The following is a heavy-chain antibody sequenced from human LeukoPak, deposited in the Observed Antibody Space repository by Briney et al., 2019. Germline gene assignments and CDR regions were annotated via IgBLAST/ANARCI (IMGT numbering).Heavy chain of an antibody. CDR1: GLIFSTYS. D-gene: IGHD3-10*01. CDR3: ARDTRFGALYDASYHGRDV. Sequence: SGGSQRLSCAPSGLIFSTYSMKWARQAPGKGLECVSSISSSSSHIYYADSVKGRLTMSRDNAKNSLYLQIYSLRAQDTAVYYCARDTRFGALYDASYHGRDVCGKGTTVTVSS. V-gene: IGHV3-21*01. J-gene: IGHJ6*01. CDR2: ISSSSSHI.